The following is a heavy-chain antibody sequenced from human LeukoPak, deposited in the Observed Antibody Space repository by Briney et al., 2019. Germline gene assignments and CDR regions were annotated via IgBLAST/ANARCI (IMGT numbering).Heavy chain of an antibody. V-gene: IGHV4-59*08. Sequence: PSETLSLTCTVSGGSISSYYWSWTRQPPGKGLEWIGYIYYSGSTNYNPSLKSRVTISVDTSKNQFSLKLSSVTAADTAVYYCASLKPPPLTLYVYYNVMDAGAKGP. D-gene: IGHD3-10*02. CDR1: GGSISSYY. J-gene: IGHJ6*02. CDR2: IYYSGST. CDR3: ASLKPPPLTLYVYYNVMDA.